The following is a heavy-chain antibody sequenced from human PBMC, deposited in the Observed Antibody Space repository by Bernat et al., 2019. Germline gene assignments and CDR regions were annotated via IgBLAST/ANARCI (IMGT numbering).Heavy chain of an antibody. V-gene: IGHV3-33*01. CDR2: IWYDGSNK. J-gene: IGHJ4*02. CDR3: ARVRTYYDFWSGYRQIQAVDY. Sequence: QVQLVESGGGVVQPGRSLRLSCAASGFTFSSYGMHWVRQAPGKGLEWVAVIWYDGSNKYYADSVKGRFTISRENSKNTLYLQMNSLRAEDTAVYYCARVRTYYDFWSGYRQIQAVDYWGQGTLVTVSS. CDR1: GFTFSSYG. D-gene: IGHD3-3*01.